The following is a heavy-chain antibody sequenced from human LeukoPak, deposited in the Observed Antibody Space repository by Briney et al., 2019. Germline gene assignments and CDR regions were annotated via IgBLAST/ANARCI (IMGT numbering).Heavy chain of an antibody. J-gene: IGHJ4*02. CDR1: GFTFSSYG. CDR2: IWYDGSNK. D-gene: IGHD6-6*01. CDR3: AVMGSSFDY. Sequence: PGGSLRLSCAASGFTFSSYGMHWVRQAPGKWLEWVAVIWYDGSNKYYADSVKGRFTISRDNSKNTLYLQMNSLRAEDTAVYYCAVMGSSFDYWGQGTLVTVSS. V-gene: IGHV3-33*01.